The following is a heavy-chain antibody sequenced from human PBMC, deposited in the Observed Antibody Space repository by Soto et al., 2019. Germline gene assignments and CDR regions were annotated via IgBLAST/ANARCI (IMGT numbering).Heavy chain of an antibody. V-gene: IGHV3-23*01. D-gene: IGHD3-3*01. CDR3: AKVSRALYDTSAHDAFDI. J-gene: IGHJ3*02. CDR2: ISGSGGST. Sequence: GGSLRLSCAASGFTFSSYAMSWVRQAPGKGLEWVSAISGSGGSTYYANSVKGRFTISRDNSKNTLYLQMNSLRAEDTAVYYCAKVSRALYDTSAHDAFDIWGQGTMVTVSS. CDR1: GFTFSSYA.